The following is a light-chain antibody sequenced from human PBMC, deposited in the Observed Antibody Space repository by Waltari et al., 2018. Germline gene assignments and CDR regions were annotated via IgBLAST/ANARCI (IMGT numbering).Light chain of an antibody. V-gene: IGLV3-10*01. J-gene: IGLJ2*01. CDR3: YSTDISGDLEGA. CDR2: EDS. Sequence: SYELTQSPSVSVSPGQTAKITCSGNALPTNYAYWYQQKSGQAPVLVICEDSQRPSGIPERFSGSSSGTMATLTISGAQVEDEADYYCYSTDISGDLEGAFGGGTKLTVL. CDR1: ALPTNY.